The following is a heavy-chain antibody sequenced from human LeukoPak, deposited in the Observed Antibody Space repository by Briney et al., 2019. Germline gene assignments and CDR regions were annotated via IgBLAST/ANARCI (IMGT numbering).Heavy chain of an antibody. CDR3: ARQRLYDFWSGPGPHDAFDI. J-gene: IGHJ3*02. D-gene: IGHD3-3*01. CDR2: IYYSGST. Sequence: SETLSLTCTVSGGSISSSSYYWGWIRQPPGKGLEWIGSIYYSGSTYYNPSLKSRVTISVDTSKNQFSLKLSSVTAADTAVYYCARQRLYDFWSGPGPHDAFDIWGQGTMVTVSS. CDR1: GGSISSSSYY. V-gene: IGHV4-39*01.